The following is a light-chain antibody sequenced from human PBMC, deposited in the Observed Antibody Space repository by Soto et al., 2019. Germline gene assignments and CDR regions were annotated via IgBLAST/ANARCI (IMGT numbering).Light chain of an antibody. V-gene: IGKV3-11*01. CDR2: DAS. Sequence: EIVLTQSPATLSLSPGERATLSCRASQSVSTYLAWYQHKPGQAPRLLIYDASNRATGIPARFSGSGSGTDFTLTISSLESEDFAVYYCQQRSNWPLTFGPGTKVDIK. J-gene: IGKJ3*01. CDR1: QSVSTY. CDR3: QQRSNWPLT.